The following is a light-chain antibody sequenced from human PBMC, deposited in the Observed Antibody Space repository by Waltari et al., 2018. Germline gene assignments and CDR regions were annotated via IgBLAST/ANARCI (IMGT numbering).Light chain of an antibody. CDR1: QSVSSSY. J-gene: IGKJ1*01. Sequence: EIVLTQSPGTLSSSPGERATLSCRASQSVSSSYLAWYQQKPDQAPRLLIYGASSRATGITDRFSGSGSGTDFTLTISRLEPEDFAVYYCQQYGRSPRTFGQGTTVEIK. V-gene: IGKV3-20*01. CDR3: QQYGRSPRT. CDR2: GAS.